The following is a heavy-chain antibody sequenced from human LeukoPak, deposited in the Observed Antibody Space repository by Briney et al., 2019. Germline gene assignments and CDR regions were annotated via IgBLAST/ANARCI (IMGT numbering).Heavy chain of an antibody. CDR2: IIPIFGTA. CDR1: GYTFTSYG. D-gene: IGHD5-24*01. J-gene: IGHJ5*02. CDR3: ASNGEMATRDNWFDP. V-gene: IGHV1-69*13. Sequence: ASVKVSCKASGYTFTSYGISWVRQAPGQWLEWMGGIIPIFGTANYAQKFQGRVTITADESTSTAYMELSSLRSEDTAVYYCASNGEMATRDNWFDPWGQGTLVTVSS.